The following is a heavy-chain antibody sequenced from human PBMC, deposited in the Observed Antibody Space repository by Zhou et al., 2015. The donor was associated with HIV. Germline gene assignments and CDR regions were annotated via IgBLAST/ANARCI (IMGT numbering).Heavy chain of an antibody. CDR1: GFTVSSNY. D-gene: IGHD3-16*02. J-gene: IGHJ6*02. CDR2: IYGGGNT. V-gene: IGHV3-53*01. Sequence: EVQLVESGGGLIQPGGSLRLSCAASGFTVSSNYMSWVRQAPGKGLEWVSIIYGGGNTYYADSVKGRFTISRDNAKHSLYLQMNSLRAEDTAVYYCATTDVDYYDYVWGTYRKGDYYYGMDVWGQGTTVTVSS. CDR3: ATTDVDYYDYVWGTYRKGDYYYGMDV.